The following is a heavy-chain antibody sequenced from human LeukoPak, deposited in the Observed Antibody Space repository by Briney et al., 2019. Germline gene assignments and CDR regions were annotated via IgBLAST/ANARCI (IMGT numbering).Heavy chain of an antibody. V-gene: IGHV4-34*01. CDR1: GGSFSGYY. CDR2: INHSGST. J-gene: IGHJ6*02. Sequence: PSETLSLTCAVYGGSFSGYYWSWIRQPPGKGLDWIGEINHSGSTNYNPSLKSRVTISVDTSKNQFSLKLSSVTAADTAVYYCARDKWLRSYPYYYYGMDVWGQGTTVTVSS. CDR3: ARDKWLRSYPYYYYGMDV. D-gene: IGHD5-12*01.